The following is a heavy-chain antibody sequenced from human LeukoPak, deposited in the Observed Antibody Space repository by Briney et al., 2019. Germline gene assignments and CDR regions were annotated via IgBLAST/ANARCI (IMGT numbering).Heavy chain of an antibody. CDR3: ARDLRRDGYNFYYYYGMDV. D-gene: IGHD5-24*01. V-gene: IGHV4-61*02. J-gene: IGHJ6*02. CDR1: GGSISSGSYY. Sequence: SETLSLTCTVSGGSISSGSYYWSWIRQPAGKGLEWIGRIYTSGSTNYNPSLKSRVTISVDTSKNQFSLKLGSVTAADTAVYYCARDLRRDGYNFYYYYGMDVWGQGTTVTVSS. CDR2: IYTSGST.